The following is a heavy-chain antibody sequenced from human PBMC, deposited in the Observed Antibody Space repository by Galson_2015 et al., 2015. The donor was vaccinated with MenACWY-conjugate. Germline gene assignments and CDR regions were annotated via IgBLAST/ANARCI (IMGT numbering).Heavy chain of an antibody. D-gene: IGHD6-6*01. CDR3: ATPYSTSGRLPPGY. V-gene: IGHV7-4-1*02. CDR2: INTNTGKP. J-gene: IGHJ4*02. CDR1: GYIFSSYA. Sequence: SVKVSCKASGYIFSSYAMNWVRQAPGQGLEWMGWINTNTGKPTYAQGFTGRFVFSLDTSVSTAYLQISSLKAEDTAVYYRATPYSTSGRLPPGYWGQGTLVTVSS.